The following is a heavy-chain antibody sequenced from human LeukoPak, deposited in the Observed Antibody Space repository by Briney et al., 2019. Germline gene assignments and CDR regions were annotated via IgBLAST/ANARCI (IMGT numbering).Heavy chain of an antibody. CDR2: IYYSGST. Sequence: SETLSLTCTVSGGSISIYYWSWIRQPPGKGLEWIGYIYYSGSTNYNPSLKSRVTISVDTSKNQFSLKLSSVTAADTAVYYCARETGDYYDSSGYDNWFDPWGQGTLVTVSS. V-gene: IGHV4-59*01. CDR1: GGSISIYY. J-gene: IGHJ5*02. D-gene: IGHD3-22*01. CDR3: ARETGDYYDSSGYDNWFDP.